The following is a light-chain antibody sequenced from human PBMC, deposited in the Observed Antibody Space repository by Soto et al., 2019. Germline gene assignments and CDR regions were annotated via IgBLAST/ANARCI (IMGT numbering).Light chain of an antibody. J-gene: IGKJ5*01. V-gene: IGKV1-27*01. CDR2: AAS. Sequence: DIQMTQSPSSLSASVLDIVIITCLASQSITNYLNWYQQKPGKAPKLLIYAASTLQSGVPSRFSGSGSGTDFTLTISSLQPEDVATYYCQKYNSAPPSITFGQGTRLEI. CDR3: QKYNSAPPSIT. CDR1: QSITNY.